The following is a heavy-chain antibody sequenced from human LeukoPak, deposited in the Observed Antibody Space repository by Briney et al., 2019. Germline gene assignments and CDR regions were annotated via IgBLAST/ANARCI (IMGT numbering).Heavy chain of an antibody. V-gene: IGHV3-23*01. J-gene: IGHJ4*02. Sequence: GGSLRLSCAASGLTSGIYAMSWVRQAPGKGLEWVSAFSGGGDSFYADSVRGRFTVSADTSRNILYLQMNSLRVEDTAVYYCGKEVERHFDLKYWGQGTPVTVSS. CDR2: FSGGGDS. CDR3: GKEVERHFDLKY. D-gene: IGHD2/OR15-2a*01. CDR1: GLTSGIYA.